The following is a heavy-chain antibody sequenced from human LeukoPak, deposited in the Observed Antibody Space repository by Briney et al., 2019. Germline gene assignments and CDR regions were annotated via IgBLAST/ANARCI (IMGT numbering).Heavy chain of an antibody. D-gene: IGHD2-15*01. CDR1: GYTLTGYY. J-gene: IGHJ3*02. CDR2: INPNSGGT. V-gene: IGHV1-2*02. Sequence: GASVKVSCKASGYTLTGYYMHWVRQAPGQGHEWMGWINPNSGGTNYAQKFQGRVTMTRDTSISTAYMELSRLRSDDTAVYYCAREMGVVAAEPDAFDIWGQGTMVTVSS. CDR3: AREMGVVAAEPDAFDI.